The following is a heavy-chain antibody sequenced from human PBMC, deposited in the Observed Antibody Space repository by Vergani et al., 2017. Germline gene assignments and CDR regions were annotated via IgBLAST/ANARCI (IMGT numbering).Heavy chain of an antibody. J-gene: IGHJ4*02. CDR1: GYIFYGHL. D-gene: IGHD5-24*01. Sequence: QVQLEQSGSELREPGASVKVSCKASGYIFYGHLLNWLRQAPGQGLEWLGWIDTANGRPTYAQGLRGRFVFSVDTSVDSAYLEISSLKADDTAVYYCARGLSRDEYNVLHYWGQGSLVTVSS. CDR3: ARGLSRDEYNVLHY. V-gene: IGHV7-4-1*02. CDR2: IDTANGRP.